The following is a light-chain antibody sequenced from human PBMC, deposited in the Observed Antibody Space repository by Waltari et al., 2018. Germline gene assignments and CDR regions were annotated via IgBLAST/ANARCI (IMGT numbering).Light chain of an antibody. CDR3: TTWDASLNGVL. Sequence: QSVLTQPPSASGTPGQRVTISCSGSGSNIGANTVNWYQQLPGTAPKLLMYRNDARPSWFPDLFSGSKSGTSASLAISGLQSEDEADYYCTTWDASLNGVLFGAGTKLTVL. CDR2: RND. V-gene: IGLV1-44*01. CDR1: GSNIGANT. J-gene: IGLJ2*01.